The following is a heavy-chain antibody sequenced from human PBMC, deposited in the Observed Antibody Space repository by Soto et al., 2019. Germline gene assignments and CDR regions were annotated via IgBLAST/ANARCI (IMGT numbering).Heavy chain of an antibody. CDR3: AREGVGYSYGNFDY. J-gene: IGHJ4*02. CDR2: INSDGSST. Sequence: HPGGSLRLSCAVSGFTFRSYWRHWVRQAPGKGLVWVSRINSDGSSTNYADSVKGRFTVSRDNAKSTLYLQMNSLRAEDTAVYYCAREGVGYSYGNFDYWGQGTLVTVSS. CDR1: GFTFRSYW. D-gene: IGHD5-18*01. V-gene: IGHV3-74*01.